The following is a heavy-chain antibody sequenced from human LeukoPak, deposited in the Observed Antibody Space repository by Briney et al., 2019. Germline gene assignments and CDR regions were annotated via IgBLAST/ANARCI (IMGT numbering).Heavy chain of an antibody. Sequence: GGSLRLSCAASGFTFSSYWMSWVRQAPGKGLEWVANIKQDGSEKYYVDSVKGRFTISRENAEKSVYLQMNDLTAGDTAVYYCTRANFYDSRGYHYYFDYWGQGIQVTVSS. CDR2: IKQDGSEK. CDR1: GFTFSSYW. J-gene: IGHJ4*02. CDR3: TRANFYDSRGYHYYFDY. D-gene: IGHD3-22*01. V-gene: IGHV3-7*01.